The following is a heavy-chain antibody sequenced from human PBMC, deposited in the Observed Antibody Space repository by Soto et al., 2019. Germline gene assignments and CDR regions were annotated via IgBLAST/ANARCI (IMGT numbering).Heavy chain of an antibody. Sequence: QVQLQESGPGLVKPSQTLSLTCTVSGGSISSGGYYWSWIRQHPGKGLEWIGYIYYSGSTYYNPSLKSRVTISVDTSKNQFSLKLSSVTAADTVVYYCAMTTMIVVDPENDAFDIWGQGTMVTVSS. V-gene: IGHV4-31*03. CDR1: GGSISSGGYY. D-gene: IGHD3-22*01. CDR3: AMTTMIVVDPENDAFDI. CDR2: IYYSGST. J-gene: IGHJ3*02.